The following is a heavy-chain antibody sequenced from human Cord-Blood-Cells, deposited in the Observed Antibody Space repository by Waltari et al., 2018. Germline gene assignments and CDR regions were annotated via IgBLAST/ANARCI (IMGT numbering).Heavy chain of an antibody. D-gene: IGHD6-6*01. CDR2: IIPIVGTA. V-gene: IGHV1-69*12. CDR3: AREALEYSSSGGAFDI. CDR1: GGTFSSYA. Sequence: QVQLVQSGAEVKKPGSSVKVSCKASGGTFSSYAISWVRQAPGQGLEWMGGIIPIVGTANYAQKFQGRVTITADESTRTAYMELSSLRSEDTAVYYCAREALEYSSSGGAFDIWGQGTMVTVSS. J-gene: IGHJ3*02.